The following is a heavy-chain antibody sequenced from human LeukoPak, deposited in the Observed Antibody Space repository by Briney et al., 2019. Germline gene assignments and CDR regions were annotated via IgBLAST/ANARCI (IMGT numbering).Heavy chain of an antibody. CDR1: DGSINSYY. D-gene: IGHD4-23*01. V-gene: IGHV4-59*12. CDR3: ARETVVTGVDY. CDR2: IYYNGNT. Sequence: PSETLSLTCSVSDGSINSYYWNWIRRPPGKGLEWIGYIYYNGNTNYSPSLKSRVTMSVDTSKNLFSLKLSSVTAADTAVYYCARETVVTGVDYWGQGTLVTVSS. J-gene: IGHJ4*02.